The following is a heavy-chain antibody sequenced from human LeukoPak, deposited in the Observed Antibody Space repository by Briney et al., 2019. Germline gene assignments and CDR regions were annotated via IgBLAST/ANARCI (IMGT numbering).Heavy chain of an antibody. Sequence: SETLSLTCTVSSGSISNYCWSWIRQPPGKGLEWIGYIYYSESTKYNPSLKSRLTISVDTSKNQFSLRLTSVTAADTAVYYCARHISGATKELSAFDIWGQGTMVNVSS. V-gene: IGHV4-59*08. CDR1: SGSISNYC. D-gene: IGHD1-20*01. CDR3: ARHISGATKELSAFDI. J-gene: IGHJ3*02. CDR2: IYYSEST.